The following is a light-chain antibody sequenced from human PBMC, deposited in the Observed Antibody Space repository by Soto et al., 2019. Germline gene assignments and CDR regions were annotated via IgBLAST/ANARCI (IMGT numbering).Light chain of an antibody. Sequence: DIVMTQSPLSLPVTPGEPASISCRSSQSLLYTNGYNYLDWYLQKPGQSPQLLIYLGSYRASGVTDRFSGSGSGTDFTLKISRVEAEDVGVYYCMQVLQTPPTFGQGTRLDIK. CDR3: MQVLQTPPT. V-gene: IGKV2-28*01. CDR1: QSLLYTNGYNY. CDR2: LGS. J-gene: IGKJ5*01.